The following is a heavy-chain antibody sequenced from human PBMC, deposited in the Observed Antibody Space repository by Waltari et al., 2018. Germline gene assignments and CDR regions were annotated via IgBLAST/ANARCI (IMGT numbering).Heavy chain of an antibody. D-gene: IGHD3-10*01. CDR3: ARHSRSRFTMVRGVLDY. Sequence: QLQLQESGPGLVKPSETLSLTCTVSGGSISSSSYYWGWIRKPPGKGLEWIGSIYYSGSTYYNPSLKSRVTISVDTSKNQFSLKLSSVTAADTAVYYCARHSRSRFTMVRGVLDYWGQGTLVTVSS. CDR2: IYYSGST. J-gene: IGHJ4*02. V-gene: IGHV4-39*01. CDR1: GGSISSSSYY.